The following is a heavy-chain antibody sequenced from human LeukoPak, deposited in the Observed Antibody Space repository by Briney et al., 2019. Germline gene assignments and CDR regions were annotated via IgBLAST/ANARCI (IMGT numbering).Heavy chain of an antibody. V-gene: IGHV6-1*01. J-gene: IGHJ4*02. CDR2: TYYRSKLYN. CDR1: GDSVSSKNGA. CDR3: ARDFGTTGWHTFGY. Sequence: SQTLSLTCVVSGDSVSSKNGAWHWIRQSPSRGLDWLERTYYRSKLYNDYAESMEGRMTISQDTSKNQYSLHLNSVTPDDTAVYYCARDFGTTGWHTFGYWGQGTLVTVSS. D-gene: IGHD6-19*01.